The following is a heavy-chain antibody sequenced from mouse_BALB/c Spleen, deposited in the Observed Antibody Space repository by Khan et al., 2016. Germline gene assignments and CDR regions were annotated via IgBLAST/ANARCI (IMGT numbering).Heavy chain of an antibody. V-gene: IGHV10-1*02. CDR3: VRPIYDGYSAWFGY. CDR2: IRSKSYNYAT. CDR1: GFTFNTFA. D-gene: IGHD2-3*01. Sequence: EVQLVESGGGLVQPKGSLKLSCAASGFTFNTFALNWVRQAPGKGLEWIARIRSKSYNYATYYGDSVKDRITISRDDSQNMVHLQMNNLKTEDTXLYYWVRPIYDGYSAWFGYWGQGTLVTVSA. J-gene: IGHJ3*01.